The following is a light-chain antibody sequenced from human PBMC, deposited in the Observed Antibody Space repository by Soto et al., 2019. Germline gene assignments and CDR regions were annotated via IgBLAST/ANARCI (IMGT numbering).Light chain of an antibody. Sequence: EIVMTQSPATLSASPGERVTLSCRASQSISSKLAWYQQKAGQAPRLLISGASTRATVTPDRFSGSGSGTEFTLTISSLQSEDFAIYYCQQYKNWPPTFGPGTKVDIK. CDR1: QSISSK. CDR3: QQYKNWPPT. J-gene: IGKJ3*01. CDR2: GAS. V-gene: IGKV3-15*01.